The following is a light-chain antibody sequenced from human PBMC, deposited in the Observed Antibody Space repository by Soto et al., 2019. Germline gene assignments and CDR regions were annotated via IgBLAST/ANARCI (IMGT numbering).Light chain of an antibody. J-gene: IGLJ1*01. CDR3: CSLAPSHNSF. CDR1: SSYVVGYNY. Sequence: QSALTQPRAVSGSPGQSVTISCTGTSSYVVGYNYVSWYQQHPGKAPKLMIYDVGKRPSGVSNRYSGAKSGNSASLTISGLHSDDEADYYCCSLAPSHNSFSGSGHKVTVL. CDR2: DVG. V-gene: IGLV2-11*01.